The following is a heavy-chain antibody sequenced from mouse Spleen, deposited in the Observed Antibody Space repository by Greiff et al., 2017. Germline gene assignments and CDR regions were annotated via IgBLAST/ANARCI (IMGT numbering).Heavy chain of an antibody. Sequence: EVMLVESEGGLVQPGSSMKLSCTASGFTFSDYYMAWVRQVPEKGLEWVANINYDGSSTYYLDSLKSRFIISRDNAKNILYLQMSSLKSEDTATYYCARAHYSNYDYFDYWGQGTTLTVSS. D-gene: IGHD2-5*01. CDR3: ARAHYSNYDYFDY. CDR1: GFTFSDYY. J-gene: IGHJ2*01. CDR2: INYDGSST. V-gene: IGHV5-16*01.